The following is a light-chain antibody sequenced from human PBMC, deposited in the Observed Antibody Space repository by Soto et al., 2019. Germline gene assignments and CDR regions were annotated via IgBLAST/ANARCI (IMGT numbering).Light chain of an antibody. CDR1: QTITLNY. CDR3: QQYGSAPYT. CDR2: GAS. Sequence: ENVLTQSPGTLSLFPGEGATLSCRASQTITLNYLAWYQQKPGQAPRLLISGASSRATGIPDRLSGSGSGTDFTLTISRLEPEDFAVYYCQQYGSAPYTFGQGTKVESK. V-gene: IGKV3-20*01. J-gene: IGKJ2*01.